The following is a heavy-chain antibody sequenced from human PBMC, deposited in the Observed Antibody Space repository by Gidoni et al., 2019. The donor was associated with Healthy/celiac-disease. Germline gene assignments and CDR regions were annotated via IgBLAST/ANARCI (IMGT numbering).Heavy chain of an antibody. V-gene: IGHV3-30-3*01. CDR2: ISYDGSNK. D-gene: IGHD1-20*01. CDR3: ARDGNWRNWDAFDI. Sequence: QVQLVESGGGVVQPGRPLRLSCAASGFTFSSYAMHWVRQAPGKGLEWVAVISYDGSNKYYADSVKGRFTISRDNSKNTLYLQMNSLRAEDTAVYYCARDGNWRNWDAFDIWGQGTMVTVSS. CDR1: GFTFSSYA. J-gene: IGHJ3*02.